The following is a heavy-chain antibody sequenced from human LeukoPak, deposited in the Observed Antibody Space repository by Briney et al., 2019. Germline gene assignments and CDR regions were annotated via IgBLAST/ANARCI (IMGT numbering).Heavy chain of an antibody. CDR2: ISGSGGST. Sequence: GGSLRLSCAASGFKFSSYSMNWVRQAPGKGLEWVSAISGSGGSTYYADSVKGRFTISRDNSKNTLYLQMNSLRAEDTAVYYCAKERWMMGGDWFDPWGQGTLVTVSS. D-gene: IGHD3-16*01. J-gene: IGHJ5*02. V-gene: IGHV3-23*01. CDR3: AKERWMMGGDWFDP. CDR1: GFKFSSYS.